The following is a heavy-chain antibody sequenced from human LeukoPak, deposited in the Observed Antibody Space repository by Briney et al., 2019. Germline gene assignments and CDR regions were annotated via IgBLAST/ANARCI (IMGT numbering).Heavy chain of an antibody. CDR2: IRSKANSYAT. D-gene: IGHD4-17*01. CDR3: ARALDYGDYLSYFDY. Sequence: GGSLKLSCAASGFTFSGSAMHWVRQASGKGLEWVGRIRSKANSYATAFAASVKGRFTISRDDSKNALYLQMNSLRAEDTAVYYCARALDYGDYLSYFDYWGQGTLVTVSS. V-gene: IGHV3-73*01. J-gene: IGHJ4*02. CDR1: GFTFSGSA.